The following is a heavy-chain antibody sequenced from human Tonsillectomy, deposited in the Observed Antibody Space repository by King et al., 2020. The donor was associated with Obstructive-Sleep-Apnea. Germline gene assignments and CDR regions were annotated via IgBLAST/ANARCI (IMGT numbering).Heavy chain of an antibody. CDR2: INRRGTT. CDR1: GFTFTTYA. D-gene: IGHD3-10*01. Sequence: VQLVESGGGLVQPGGSLRLSCAASGFTFTTYAISWVRQAPGKGLEWVSAINRRGTTFYAGAVGGRFPISRDNYKYTVDLQVKSLRAGDTAIYYCAKEGGGSGVYWVDSWGQGTLVTVSS. V-gene: IGHV3-23*04. J-gene: IGHJ4*02. CDR3: AKEGGGSGVYWVDS.